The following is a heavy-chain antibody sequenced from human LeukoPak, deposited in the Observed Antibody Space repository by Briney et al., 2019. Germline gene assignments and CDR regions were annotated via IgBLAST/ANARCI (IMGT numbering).Heavy chain of an antibody. CDR2: IYENGGTT. CDR1: GFTFRSHA. Sequence: GGSLRLSCVGSGFTFRSHAKSWVREAPEKGVEFVSGIYENGGTTYYADSVKGRFSISRDNSKNTLYLQMDSLRGEDTAVYYCSKDFRIGYSAHFDYWGQGALVTVSS. J-gene: IGHJ4*02. CDR3: SKDFRIGYSAHFDY. V-gene: IGHV3-23*01. D-gene: IGHD2-21*01.